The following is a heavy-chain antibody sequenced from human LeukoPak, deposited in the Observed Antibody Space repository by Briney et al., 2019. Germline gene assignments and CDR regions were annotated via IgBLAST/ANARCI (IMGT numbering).Heavy chain of an antibody. V-gene: IGHV3-9*01. CDR3: AKDIGSSGWYDY. J-gene: IGHJ4*02. CDR1: GFTFDDYA. Sequence: GGSLRLSCAASGFTFDDYAMHWVRQAPGKGLEWASGISWNSGSIGYADSVKGRFTISRDNAKNSLYLQMNSLRAEDTALYYCAKDIGSSGWYDYWGQGPLVTVSS. D-gene: IGHD6-19*01. CDR2: ISWNSGSI.